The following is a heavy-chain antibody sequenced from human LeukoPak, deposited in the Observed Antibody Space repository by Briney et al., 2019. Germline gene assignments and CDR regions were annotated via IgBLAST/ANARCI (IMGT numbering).Heavy chain of an antibody. CDR2: IYYSGST. CDR3: ATRYCSGGSCYSFDP. J-gene: IGHJ5*02. V-gene: IGHV4-31*03. CDR1: GGSISSGGYY. Sequence: PSQTLSLTCTVSGGSISSGGYYWRWIRQHPGKGLEWIGYIYYSGSTYYNPSLKSRVTISVDTSKNQFSLKLSSVTAADTAVYYCATRYCSGGSCYSFDPWGQGTLVTVSS. D-gene: IGHD2-15*01.